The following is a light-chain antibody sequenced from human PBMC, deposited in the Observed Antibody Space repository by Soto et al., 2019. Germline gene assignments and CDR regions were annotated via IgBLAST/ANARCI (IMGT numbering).Light chain of an antibody. CDR3: AAWDDSLSGPVV. V-gene: IGLV1-47*02. Sequence: QPVLTQPPSASGTPGQRVTISCSGSSSNIGSNYVYWYQQLPGTAPKLLIYSNNQRPSGVPDRFSGSKSGTSASLAISGLRSEDEADYYCAAWDDSLSGPVVFGGGTKLTVL. J-gene: IGLJ2*01. CDR1: SSNIGSNY. CDR2: SNN.